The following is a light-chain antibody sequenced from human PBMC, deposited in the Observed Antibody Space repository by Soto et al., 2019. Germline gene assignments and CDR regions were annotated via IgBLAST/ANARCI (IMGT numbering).Light chain of an antibody. CDR2: GAS. J-gene: IGKJ5*01. CDR1: QDINNF. Sequence: DVQVTRSPSSVSSSVEDGVSITVRASQDINNFLAWFQQKPGKAPKTLIYGASSLHSGVPSRFSGSGSGKDFTLTISSLQPDDLATYYCQHYDGYPQTFGQGTRLEIK. CDR3: QHYDGYPQT. V-gene: IGKV1-16*01.